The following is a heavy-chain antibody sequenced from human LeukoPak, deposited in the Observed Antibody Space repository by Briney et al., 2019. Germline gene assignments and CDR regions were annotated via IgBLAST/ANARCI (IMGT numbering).Heavy chain of an antibody. CDR3: VRSRDYGDYRDY. Sequence: SETLSLTCTVSGGSISSSSYYWGWIRQPPGKGLEWIGSIYYSGSTYYNPSLKSRVTISVGTSKNQFSLKLSSVTAADTAVYYCVRSRDYGDYRDYWGQGTLVTVSS. CDR2: IYYSGST. D-gene: IGHD4-17*01. V-gene: IGHV4-39*07. CDR1: GGSISSSSYY. J-gene: IGHJ4*02.